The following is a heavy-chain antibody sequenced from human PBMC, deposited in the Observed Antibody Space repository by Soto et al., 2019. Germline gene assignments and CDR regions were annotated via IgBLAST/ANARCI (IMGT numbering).Heavy chain of an antibody. J-gene: IGHJ6*02. D-gene: IGHD3-10*01. CDR2: IWYDGSNK. CDR1: GFTFSSYG. CDR3: ASSPLAMVRGVYYYYYGMDV. V-gene: IGHV3-33*01. Sequence: ESVGGVVQPGRSLRLSCAASGFTFSSYGMHWVRQAPGKGLEWVAVIWYDGSNKYYADSVKGRFTISRDNSKNTLYLQMNSLRAEDTAVYYCASSPLAMVRGVYYYYYGMDVWGQGTTVTVSS.